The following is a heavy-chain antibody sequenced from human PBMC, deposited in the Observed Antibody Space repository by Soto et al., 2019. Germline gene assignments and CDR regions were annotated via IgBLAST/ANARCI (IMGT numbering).Heavy chain of an antibody. CDR1: GGSISSGGYS. V-gene: IGHV4-30-2*01. J-gene: IGHJ5*02. CDR2: IYHSGST. D-gene: IGHD2-2*01. Sequence: TSETLSLTCAVSGGSISSGGYSWSWIRQPPGKGLEWIGYIYHSGSTYYNPSFKSRVTISVDRSKNQFSLKLSSVTAADTAVYYCARVPDRWGQGTLVTVSS. CDR3: ARVPDR.